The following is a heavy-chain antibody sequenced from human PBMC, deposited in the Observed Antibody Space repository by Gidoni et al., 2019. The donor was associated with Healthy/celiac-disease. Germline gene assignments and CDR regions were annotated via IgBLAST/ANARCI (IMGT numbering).Heavy chain of an antibody. CDR2: ISYDGSNK. V-gene: IGHV3-30*19. CDR1: GFTFSSYG. CDR3: ARGGSHYGDYVPYWYFDV. D-gene: IGHD4-17*01. J-gene: IGHJ2*01. Sequence: QVQLVESGGGVVQPGRSLRLSCAASGFTFSSYGMHWVRQAPGKGLEWVAVISYDGSNKYYADSVKGRFTISRDNSKNTLYLQMNSLRAEDTAVYYCARGGSHYGDYVPYWYFDVWGRGTLVIVSS.